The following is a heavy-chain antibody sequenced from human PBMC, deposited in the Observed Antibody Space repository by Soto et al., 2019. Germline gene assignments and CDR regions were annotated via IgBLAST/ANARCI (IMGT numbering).Heavy chain of an antibody. CDR3: ARVRNYYDSSGQGWFDP. J-gene: IGHJ5*02. V-gene: IGHV1-18*04. D-gene: IGHD3-22*01. CDR2: ISAYNGNT. CDR1: GYTFTSYG. Sequence: ASVKVSCKASGYTFTSYGISWVRQAPGQGLEWMGWISAYNGNTNYAQKLQGRVTMTTDTSTSTAYMELRSLRSDDTAVYYCARVRNYYDSSGQGWFDPWGQGXLVTVYS.